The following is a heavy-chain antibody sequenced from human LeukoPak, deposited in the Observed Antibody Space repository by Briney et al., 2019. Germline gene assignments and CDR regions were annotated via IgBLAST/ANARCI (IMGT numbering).Heavy chain of an antibody. J-gene: IGHJ4*02. CDR3: ARVLHYDSSGLIDY. D-gene: IGHD3-22*01. Sequence: ASVKVSCKASGYTFTSYGISWVRQAPGQGLEWMGWISAYNGNTNYAQKLQGRVTMTTDTSTSTAYMELRSLRSDDTAVYYCARVLHYDSSGLIDYWGQGTLVTVSS. V-gene: IGHV1-18*01. CDR2: ISAYNGNT. CDR1: GYTFTSYG.